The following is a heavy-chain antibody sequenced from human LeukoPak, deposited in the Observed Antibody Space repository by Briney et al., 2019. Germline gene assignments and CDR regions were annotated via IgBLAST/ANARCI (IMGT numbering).Heavy chain of an antibody. CDR2: IYYSGST. CDR3: ARGRGWTKFDY. V-gene: IGHV4-59*01. Sequence: PSETLSLTCTVSGGSISSYYWSWIRQPPGKGLEWIGYIYYSGSTNYNPSLKSRVTISVDTSKNQFSLKLSSVTAADTAVYYCARGRGWTKFDYWGQGTLVTVSS. CDR1: GGSISSYY. J-gene: IGHJ4*02. D-gene: IGHD6-19*01.